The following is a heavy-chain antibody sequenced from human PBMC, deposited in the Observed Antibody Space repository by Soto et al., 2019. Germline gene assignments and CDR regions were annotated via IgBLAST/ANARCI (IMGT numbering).Heavy chain of an antibody. CDR3: ARHDGDFDY. CDR1: GYSFTTYW. D-gene: IGHD4-17*01. J-gene: IGHJ4*02. Sequence: EVQLVQSGAEVKKPGESLRISCKGSGYSFTTYWISWVRQMPGKGLEWMGRIDPSDSYTYYNPSFQGHVTISADKSISAAYLQLSSLKASDTAMYYCARHDGDFDYWGQGTLVTVSS. CDR2: IDPSDSYT. V-gene: IGHV5-10-1*01.